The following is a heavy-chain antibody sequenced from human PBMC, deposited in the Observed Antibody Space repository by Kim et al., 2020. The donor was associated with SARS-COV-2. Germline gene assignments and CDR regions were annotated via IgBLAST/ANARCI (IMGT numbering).Heavy chain of an antibody. V-gene: IGHV3-23*01. CDR2: T. J-gene: IGHJ4*02. D-gene: IGHD6-19*01. CDR3: AKETSSGGFDY. Sequence: TYYADSGTGRLTISSDNAKNTLYLQMDSLRAEDTAVYYCAKETSSGGFDYWGQGTLVTVSS.